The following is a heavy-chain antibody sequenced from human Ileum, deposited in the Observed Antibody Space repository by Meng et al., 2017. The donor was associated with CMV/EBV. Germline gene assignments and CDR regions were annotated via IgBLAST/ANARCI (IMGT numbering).Heavy chain of an antibody. V-gene: IGHV3-30*19. CDR2: ISYDGSNK. D-gene: IGHD3-3*01. Sequence: GESLKISCATSGFTVTNNFMNWVRQAPGQGLEWVAVISYDGSNKYYADSVKGRFTISRDNSKNTLYLQMNSLRAEDTAVYYCARDRITIFGGGFDIWGQGTMVTVSS. CDR1: GFTVTNNF. CDR3: ARDRITIFGGGFDI. J-gene: IGHJ3*02.